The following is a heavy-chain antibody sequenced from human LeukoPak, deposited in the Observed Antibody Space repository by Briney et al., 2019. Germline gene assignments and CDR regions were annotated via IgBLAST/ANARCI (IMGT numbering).Heavy chain of an antibody. CDR3: ARSPTAINGHFDP. Sequence: GGSLRLSCAASGFTFSSYAMNWVRQAPGKGLEWVSVISGGGGSTYYADSVKGRFTISRDNSKNTLYLQMNSLRADDTAVYYCARSPTAINGHFDPWGQGTLVTVSS. V-gene: IGHV3-23*01. CDR2: ISGGGGST. CDR1: GFTFSSYA. D-gene: IGHD2-2*01. J-gene: IGHJ5*02.